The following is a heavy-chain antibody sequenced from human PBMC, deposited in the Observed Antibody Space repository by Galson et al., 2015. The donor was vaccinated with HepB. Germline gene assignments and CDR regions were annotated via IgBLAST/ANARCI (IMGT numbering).Heavy chain of an antibody. CDR3: ARQGAAAAGNWFDP. V-gene: IGHV4-39*01. D-gene: IGHD6-13*01. Sequence: ETLSLTCTVSGGSISSSSYYWGWIRQPPGKGLEWIGSIYYSGSTYYNPSLKSRVTISVDTSKNQFSQKLSSVTAADTAVYYCARQGAAAAGNWFDPWGQGTLVTVSS. J-gene: IGHJ5*02. CDR2: IYYSGST. CDR1: GGSISSSSYY.